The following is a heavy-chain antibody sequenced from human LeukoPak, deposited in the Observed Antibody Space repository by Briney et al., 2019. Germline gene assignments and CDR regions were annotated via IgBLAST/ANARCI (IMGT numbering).Heavy chain of an antibody. V-gene: IGHV4-39*07. CDR1: GDSITGYY. Sequence: PSETLSLTCSVSGDSITGYYWGWIRQPPGKGLEWIGNIYYTGNTYYNSSLKSRVTISLDTSKNQFSLKVISMTAADTAAYYCTRCRYSGNYPYFDYWGQGTLVTVSS. D-gene: IGHD1-26*01. CDR2: IYYTGNT. J-gene: IGHJ4*02. CDR3: TRCRYSGNYPYFDY.